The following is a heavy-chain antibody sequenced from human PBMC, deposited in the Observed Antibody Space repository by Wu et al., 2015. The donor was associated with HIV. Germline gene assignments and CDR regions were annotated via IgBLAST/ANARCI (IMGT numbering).Heavy chain of an antibody. Sequence: QVQLVQSGAEVKKPGSSVKVSCKASGGTFSSYPISWVRQAPGQGLEWMGRIIPIFGTANYAQKFQGRVTITADESTSTAYMELSSLRSEDTAVYYCARDPPLEGVYMSSGSYYPNYYYYGMDVWDQGP. CDR1: GGTFSSYP. CDR3: ARDPPLEGVYMSSGSYYPNYYYYGMDV. D-gene: IGHD3-10*01. CDR2: IIPIFGTA. J-gene: IGHJ6*02. V-gene: IGHV1-69*13.